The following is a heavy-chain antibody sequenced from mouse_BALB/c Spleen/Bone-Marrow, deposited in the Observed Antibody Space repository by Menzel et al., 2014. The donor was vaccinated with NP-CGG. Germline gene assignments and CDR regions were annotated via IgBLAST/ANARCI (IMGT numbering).Heavy chain of an antibody. CDR2: ISTYYGDA. CDR1: GYTFTDYA. J-gene: IGHJ3*01. CDR3: AREGGNFPWFAY. D-gene: IGHD2-1*01. Sequence: QVQLKEPGAELVRPRVSVKISCKGSGYTFTDYAMHWVKQGHAKSLEWIGVISTYYGDASYNQKFKGKATMTVDKSSSTAYMELARLTSEDSAIYYCAREGGNFPWFAYWGQGTLVTVSA. V-gene: IGHV1S137*01.